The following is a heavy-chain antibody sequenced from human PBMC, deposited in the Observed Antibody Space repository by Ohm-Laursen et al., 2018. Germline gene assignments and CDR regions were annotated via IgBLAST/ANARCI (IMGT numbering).Heavy chain of an antibody. D-gene: IGHD5-12*01. CDR2: ISTSGNTI. J-gene: IGHJ4*02. Sequence: SLRLSCAASGFTFSSYEMDWVRQAPGKGLEWVSYISTSGNTIYYADSVKGRFTISRDNAKNSLYLQMNSLRAEDTAVYYCARDAVAKRPPYYFDYWGQGTLVTVSS. CDR1: GFTFSSYE. V-gene: IGHV3-48*03. CDR3: ARDAVAKRPPYYFDY.